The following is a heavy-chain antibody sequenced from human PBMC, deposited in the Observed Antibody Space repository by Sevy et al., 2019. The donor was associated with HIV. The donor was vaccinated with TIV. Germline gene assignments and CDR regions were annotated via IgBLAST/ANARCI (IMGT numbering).Heavy chain of an antibody. CDR2: FYYIGTT. D-gene: IGHD3-3*02. J-gene: IGHJ5*02. CDR1: GASISRTFYF. CDR3: WRSMAYAGSPLHFWFDP. Sequence: SETLSLTCSVSGASISRTFYFWGWIRQPPGKGLEWIANFYYIGTTYYNPSLKSRVTLSVDMSENQLSLKLSSVTAADTAVYYCWRSMAYAGSPLHFWFDPWGQGTLVTVSS. V-gene: IGHV4-39*01.